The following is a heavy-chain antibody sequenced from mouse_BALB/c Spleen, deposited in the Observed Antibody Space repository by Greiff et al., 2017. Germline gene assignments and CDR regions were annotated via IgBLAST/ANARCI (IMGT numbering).Heavy chain of an antibody. D-gene: IGHD1-1*01. CDR2: ISYSGST. J-gene: IGHJ1*01. CDR1: GYSITSDYA. CDR3: ARCPHYYGSSYWYFDV. Sequence: VQLQQSGPGLVKPSQSLSLTCTVTGYSITSDYAWNWIRQFPGNKLEWMGYISYSGSTSYNPSLKSRISITRDTSKNQFFLQLNSVTTEDTATYYCARCPHYYGSSYWYFDVWGAGTTVTVSS. V-gene: IGHV3-2*02.